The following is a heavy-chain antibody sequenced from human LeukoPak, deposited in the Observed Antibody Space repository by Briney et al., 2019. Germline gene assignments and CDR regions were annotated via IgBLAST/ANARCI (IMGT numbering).Heavy chain of an antibody. CDR3: ATVRGYDSSGYYPGAFDY. V-gene: IGHV1-69*06. CDR2: IIPIFGTA. CDR1: GGTFSSYA. D-gene: IGHD3-22*01. Sequence: ASVKVSCKASGGTFSSYAISWVRQAPGQGLEWMGGIIPIFGTANYAQKFQGRVTMTEDTSTDTAYMELSSLRSEDTAVYYCATVRGYDSSGYYPGAFDYWGQGTLVTVSS. J-gene: IGHJ4*02.